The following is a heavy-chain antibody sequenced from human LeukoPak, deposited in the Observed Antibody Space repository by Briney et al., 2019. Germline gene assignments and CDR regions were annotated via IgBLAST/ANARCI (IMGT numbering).Heavy chain of an antibody. CDR2: ISSSGSYI. J-gene: IGHJ4*02. Sequence: PGGSLRLSCAASGFTFSSYSMNWVRQAPGKGLEWVSSISSSGSYIYYADSVKGRFTISRDNAKNSLYLQMNSLRAEDTAVYYCARVVGSGSYFDSWGQGTLVTVSS. V-gene: IGHV3-21*01. CDR3: ARVVGSGSYFDS. CDR1: GFTFSSYS. D-gene: IGHD3-10*01.